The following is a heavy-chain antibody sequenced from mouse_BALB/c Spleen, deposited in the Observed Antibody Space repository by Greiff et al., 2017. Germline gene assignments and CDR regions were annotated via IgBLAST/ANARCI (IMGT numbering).Heavy chain of an antibody. V-gene: IGHV6-6*02. J-gene: IGHJ1*01. CDR1: GFTFSNYW. CDR2: IRLKSNNYAT. D-gene: IGHD1-1*01. Sequence: EVKVVESGGGLVQPGGSMKLSCVASGFTFSNYWMNWVRQSPEKGLEWVAEIRLKSNNYATHYAESVKGRFTISRDDSKSSVYLQMNNLRAEDTGIYYCTRPLLLRWYFDVWGGGTTVTVSS. CDR3: TRPLLLRWYFDV.